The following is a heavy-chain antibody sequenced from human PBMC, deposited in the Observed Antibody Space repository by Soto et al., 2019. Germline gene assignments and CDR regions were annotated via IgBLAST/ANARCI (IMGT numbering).Heavy chain of an antibody. D-gene: IGHD6-13*01. V-gene: IGHV1-69*13. CDR1: GGTFSSYA. CDR3: AREHSSSWRFDY. Sequence: SVKVSCKASGGTFSSYAISWVRQAPGQGLGWMGGIIPIFGTANYAQKFQGRVTITADESTSTAYMELSSLRSEDTAVYYCAREHSSSWRFDYWGQGTLVTVSS. CDR2: IIPIFGTA. J-gene: IGHJ4*02.